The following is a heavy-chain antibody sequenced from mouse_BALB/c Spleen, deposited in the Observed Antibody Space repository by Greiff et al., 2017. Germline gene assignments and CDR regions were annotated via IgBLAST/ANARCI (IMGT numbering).Heavy chain of an antibody. Sequence: EVKLVESGAELVKPGASVKLSCTASGFNIKDTYMRWVKQRPEQGLEWIGRIDPANGNTKYDPKFQGKATITADTSSNTAYLQLSSLTSEDTAVYYCAREYYYGSSYGGYWGQGTTLTVSS. CDR3: AREYYYGSSYGGY. D-gene: IGHD1-1*01. J-gene: IGHJ2*01. V-gene: IGHV14-3*02. CDR2: IDPANGNT. CDR1: GFNIKDTY.